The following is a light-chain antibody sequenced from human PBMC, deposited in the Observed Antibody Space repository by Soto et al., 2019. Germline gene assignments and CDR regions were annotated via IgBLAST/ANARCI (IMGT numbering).Light chain of an antibody. CDR1: QGISSY. Sequence: AIRMTQSPSSFSASTGDRVTITCRASQGISSYLAWYQQKPGKAPKLLIYAASTLQSGVPSRFSGSGSGTDFTLTISCLQSEDFATYYCQQTYSTPLTFGGGTTVEI. CDR2: AAS. V-gene: IGKV1-8*01. CDR3: QQTYSTPLT. J-gene: IGKJ4*01.